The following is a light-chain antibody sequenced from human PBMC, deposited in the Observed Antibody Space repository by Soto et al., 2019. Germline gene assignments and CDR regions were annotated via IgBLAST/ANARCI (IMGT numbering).Light chain of an antibody. V-gene: IGKV3-15*01. CDR1: QSVRSD. Sequence: GVSQSVAAVSVTPGERATHSFGASQSVRSDLAWYQQKPGQAPRLLIYGASTRATDIPATFSGSGSGTEFTLTISSLQSDDFAVYYCQQYNNLPPDTFGGGTKVEI. CDR2: GAS. CDR3: QQYNNLPPDT. J-gene: IGKJ4*01.